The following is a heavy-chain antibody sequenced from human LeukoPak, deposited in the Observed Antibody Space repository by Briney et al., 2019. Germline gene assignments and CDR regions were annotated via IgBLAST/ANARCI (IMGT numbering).Heavy chain of an antibody. CDR3: AKEGTDYGDYPYFFDY. J-gene: IGHJ4*02. CDR2: ISFDGSRR. D-gene: IGHD4-17*01. V-gene: IGHV3-30*18. Sequence: GGSLRLSCTASRFTFCSYWMNWVRQAPGKGLEWVAIISFDGSRRFYADSVRGRFTVSRDNSKNTLFLQMDSLSADDTGVYYCAKEGTDYGDYPYFFDYWGQGTLVTVSS. CDR1: RFTFCSYW.